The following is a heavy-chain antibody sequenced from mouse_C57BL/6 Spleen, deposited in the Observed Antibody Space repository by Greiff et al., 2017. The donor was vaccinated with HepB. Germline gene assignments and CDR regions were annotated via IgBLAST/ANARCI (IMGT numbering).Heavy chain of an antibody. CDR1: GYTFTGYW. Sequence: QVQLQQSGAELMKPGASVKLSCKATGYTFTGYWIEWVKQRPGHGLEWIGEILPGSGSTNYNEKFKGKATFTADTSSNTAYMQLSSLTTEDSAIYYCARGGDDGYGSYYDMDYWGKGTSVTVSS. J-gene: IGHJ4*01. CDR3: ARGGDDGYGSYYDMDY. D-gene: IGHD2-3*01. V-gene: IGHV1-9*01. CDR2: ILPGSGST.